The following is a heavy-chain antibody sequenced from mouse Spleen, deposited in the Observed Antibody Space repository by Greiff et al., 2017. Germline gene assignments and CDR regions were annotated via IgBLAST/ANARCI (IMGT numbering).Heavy chain of an antibody. J-gene: IGHJ2*01. D-gene: IGHD2-3*01. CDR2: ISYDGSN. V-gene: IGHV3-6*02. Sequence: EVQLQQSGPGLVKPSQSLSLTCSVTGYSITSGYYWKWIRQLPGNKLEWMGYISYDGSNNYNPSLKNRISITRDTSKNQFFLKLNSVTTEDTATYYCARDSGGYYAFDYWGQGTTLTVSS. CDR3: ARDSGGYYAFDY. CDR1: GYSITSGYY.